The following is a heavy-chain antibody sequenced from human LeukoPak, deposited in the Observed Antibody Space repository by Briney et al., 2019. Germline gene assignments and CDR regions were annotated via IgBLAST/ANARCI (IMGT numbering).Heavy chain of an antibody. V-gene: IGHV3-30*18. CDR1: GFAFSNYA. CDR2: ISYDGSNE. Sequence: PGGSLRLSCAASGFAFSNYAMHWVRQAPGKGLEWVAVISYDGSNEYYGESTKGRFTISRDTSKNTLYLQTNSLRAEDTAVCYCAKDGGNYYYYGMDVWGQGTTVTVSS. J-gene: IGHJ6*02. D-gene: IGHD3-3*01. CDR3: AKDGGNYYYYGMDV.